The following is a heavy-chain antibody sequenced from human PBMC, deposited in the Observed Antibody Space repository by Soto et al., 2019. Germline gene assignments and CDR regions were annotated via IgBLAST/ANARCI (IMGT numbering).Heavy chain of an antibody. V-gene: IGHV1-2*02. Sequence: QGQLVQSGAEVKKPGASVKVSCKASEYTFSAYYLEWVRQAPGQGLEWMGWINPESGSTKYGQKFQGRVTMTRDTPISTAYMELTRLSPDDTATYYCGRGRGVVAVFRGPYFAMDVWGQGAAVTVSS. D-gene: IGHD5-12*01. CDR2: INPESGST. CDR3: GRGRGVVAVFRGPYFAMDV. J-gene: IGHJ6*02. CDR1: EYTFSAYY.